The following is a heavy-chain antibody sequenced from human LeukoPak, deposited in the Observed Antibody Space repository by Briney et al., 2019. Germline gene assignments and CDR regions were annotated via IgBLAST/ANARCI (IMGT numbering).Heavy chain of an antibody. Sequence: GGSLRLSCAASGFTFSSYGMHWVRQAPGKGLEGVAVISYDGSNKYYADSVKGRFTISRDNSKNTLYLQMNSLRAEDTAVYYCAKGDYDFWSGYFDYWGQGTLVTVSS. CDR1: GFTFSSYG. J-gene: IGHJ4*02. D-gene: IGHD3-3*01. CDR3: AKGDYDFWSGYFDY. CDR2: ISYDGSNK. V-gene: IGHV3-30*18.